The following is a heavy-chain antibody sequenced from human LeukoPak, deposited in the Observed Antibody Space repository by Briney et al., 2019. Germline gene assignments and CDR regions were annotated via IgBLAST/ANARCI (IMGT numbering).Heavy chain of an antibody. CDR3: ARLSPYCSGGSCYVDTAMANFDY. Sequence: SETLSLTCAVYGGSFSGYYWSWIRQPPGKGLEWIGEINHSGSTNYNPSLKSRVTISVDTSKNQFSLKLSSVTAADTAVYYCARLSPYCSGGSCYVDTAMANFDYWGQGTLVTVSS. CDR1: GGSFSGYY. J-gene: IGHJ4*02. V-gene: IGHV4-34*01. D-gene: IGHD2-15*01. CDR2: INHSGST.